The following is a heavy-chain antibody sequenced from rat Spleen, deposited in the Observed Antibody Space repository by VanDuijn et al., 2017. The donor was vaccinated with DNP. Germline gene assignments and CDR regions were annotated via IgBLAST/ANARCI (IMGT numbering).Heavy chain of an antibody. D-gene: IGHD1-11*01. V-gene: IGHV5-58*01. CDR1: GFTFSSYW. J-gene: IGHJ2*01. CDR3: ANVGPYGGPDY. CDR2: INPDGDNT. Sequence: EVQLVETGGGLVQPGRSLKLSCVASGFTFSSYWMYWIRQAPGKGLEWVASINPDGDNTYYPDSVKGRFTISRDNAGNTVYLQMNSLRSEDTATYYCANVGPYGGPDYWGHGVMVTVSS.